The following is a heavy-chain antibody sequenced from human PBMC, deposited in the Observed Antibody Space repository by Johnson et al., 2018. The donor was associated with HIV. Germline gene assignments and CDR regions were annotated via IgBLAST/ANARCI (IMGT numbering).Heavy chain of an antibody. CDR2: ISYDGSNK. CDR3: ARDSDQYSSGGYEQLDAVDI. CDR1: GFTFSSYA. V-gene: IGHV3-30*04. D-gene: IGHD6-19*01. Sequence: QVQLVESGGGVVQPGRSLRLSCAASGFTFSSYAMHWVRQAPGKGLEWVAVISYDGSNKYYADSVKGRFTISRDNSKNTLYLQMNSLRGEDTAVYYCARDSDQYSSGGYEQLDAVDIWGQGTMVTVSS. J-gene: IGHJ3*02.